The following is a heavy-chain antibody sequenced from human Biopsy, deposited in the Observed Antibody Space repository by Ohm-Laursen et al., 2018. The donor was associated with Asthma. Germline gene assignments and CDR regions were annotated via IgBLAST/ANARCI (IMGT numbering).Heavy chain of an antibody. V-gene: IGHV3-30*03. Sequence: SLRLSCTAFGFMFRSFGMHWVRQAPGKGLEWVALMSYDGSIKDYADSVKGRFTISRDNSMNTLYLHMNSLRVEDTAVYYCARGLDYSGRSGFDYWGQGTLVTVSS. CDR3: ARGLDYSGRSGFDY. CDR2: MSYDGSIK. D-gene: IGHD3-10*01. CDR1: GFMFRSFG. J-gene: IGHJ4*02.